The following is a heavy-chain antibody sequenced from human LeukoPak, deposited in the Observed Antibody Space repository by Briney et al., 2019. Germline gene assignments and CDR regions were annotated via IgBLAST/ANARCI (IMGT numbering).Heavy chain of an antibody. CDR1: GYTFTSYG. D-gene: IGHD3-3*01. Sequence: ASVKVSCKASGYTFTSYGISWVRQAPGQGLEWMGWISAYNGNTNYAQKLQGRVTMTTDTSTSTAYMELRSLRSDDTAVYYCARGHYDFWSGYYTGIIRSAAFDIWGQGTMVTVSS. CDR3: ARGHYDFWSGYYTGIIRSAAFDI. V-gene: IGHV1-18*01. J-gene: IGHJ3*02. CDR2: ISAYNGNT.